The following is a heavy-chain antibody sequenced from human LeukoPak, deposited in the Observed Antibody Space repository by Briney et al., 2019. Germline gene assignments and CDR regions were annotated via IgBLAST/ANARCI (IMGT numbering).Heavy chain of an antibody. CDR3: ARAPSEIGGYYPEYFRH. CDR2: IKSDGRT. D-gene: IGHD3-22*01. CDR1: GFTFSNYW. J-gene: IGHJ1*01. V-gene: IGHV3-74*01. Sequence: PGGSLRLSCAAAGFTFSNYWMHWVRQAPGKGLVWVSRIKSDGRTNYADSVKGRFTISRDNAKNTVSLQMNSLRAEAVGSYYCARAPSEIGGYYPEYFRHWGQGTLVTVSS.